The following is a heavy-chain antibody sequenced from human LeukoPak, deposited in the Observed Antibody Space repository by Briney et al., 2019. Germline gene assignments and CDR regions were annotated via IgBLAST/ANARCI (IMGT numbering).Heavy chain of an antibody. J-gene: IGHJ3*02. CDR1: GYSFTSYW. CDR2: IYPGDSDT. D-gene: IGHD6-13*01. Sequence: GESLKISCTGSGYSFTSYWIGWVRQMPGKGLEWMGIIYPGDSDTRYSPSFQGQVTISADKSISTAYLQWSSLKASDTAMYYCAGSIPYSSSWYRSAFDIWGQGTMVTVSS. CDR3: AGSIPYSSSWYRSAFDI. V-gene: IGHV5-51*01.